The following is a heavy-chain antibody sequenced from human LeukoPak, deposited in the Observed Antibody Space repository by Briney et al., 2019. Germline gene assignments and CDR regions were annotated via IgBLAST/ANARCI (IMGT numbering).Heavy chain of an antibody. CDR1: GFIFSSYG. V-gene: IGHV3-30*18. J-gene: IGHJ4*02. Sequence: GGSLRLSCVASGFIFSSYGMHWVRQAPGKGLEWVAVISYDGSNKYYADSVKGRFTISRDNSGNTLYLQMNSLRAEDTAVYYCAKDPGYCSGGSCYYFDYWGQGTLVTVSS. CDR3: AKDPGYCSGGSCYYFDY. CDR2: ISYDGSNK. D-gene: IGHD2-15*01.